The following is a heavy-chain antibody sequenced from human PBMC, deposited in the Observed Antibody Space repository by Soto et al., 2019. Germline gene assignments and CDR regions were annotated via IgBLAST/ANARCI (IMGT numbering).Heavy chain of an antibody. CDR3: ARGSPLARVPGWFDP. J-gene: IGHJ5*02. Sequence: SSETLSLTCTVSGGSISSGDYYWSWIRQHPGKGLEWIGYIYYSGSTYYNPSLKSRVSISKDTSKNQFSLKLSSVTVADTAVYYCARGSPLARVPGWFDPWGQGTLVTVSS. V-gene: IGHV4-31*03. CDR1: GGSISSGDYY. CDR2: IYYSGST. D-gene: IGHD3-10*01.